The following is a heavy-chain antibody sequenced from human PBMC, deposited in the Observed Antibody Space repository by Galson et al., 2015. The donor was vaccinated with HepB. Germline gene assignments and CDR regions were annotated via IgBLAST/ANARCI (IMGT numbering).Heavy chain of an antibody. D-gene: IGHD2-15*01. J-gene: IGHJ4*02. CDR1: GFTFSRYG. CDR3: AKDGGYCSGGSCYSGYFDY. Sequence: SLRLSCAASGFTFSRYGMHWVRQAPGKGLEWVAVISYDGSNKYYADTVKGRFTISRDNSKNTLYLQMNSLRAEDTAVYYCAKDGGYCSGGSCYSGYFDYWGQGTLVTVSS. CDR2: ISYDGSNK. V-gene: IGHV3-30*18.